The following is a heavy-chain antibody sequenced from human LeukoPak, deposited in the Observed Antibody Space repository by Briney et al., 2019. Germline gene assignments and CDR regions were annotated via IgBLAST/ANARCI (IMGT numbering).Heavy chain of an antibody. J-gene: IGHJ5*02. CDR3: AREGGIVGATSDWFDP. V-gene: IGHV1-2*02. D-gene: IGHD1-26*01. Sequence: ASVKVSCKASGYTFTGYYMHWVRQAPGQGLEWMGWINPNSGGTNYAQKFQGRVTMTRDTSISTAYMELSRLRSDDTAVYYCAREGGIVGATSDWFDPWGQGTPVTVSS. CDR1: GYTFTGYY. CDR2: INPNSGGT.